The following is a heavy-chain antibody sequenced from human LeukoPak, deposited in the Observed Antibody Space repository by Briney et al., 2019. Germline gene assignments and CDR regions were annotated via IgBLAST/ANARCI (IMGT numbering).Heavy chain of an antibody. CDR2: IYYSGST. CDR1: GGSISSSSYY. J-gene: IGHJ4*02. V-gene: IGHV4-39*01. Sequence: SETLSLTCTVSGGSISSSSYYWGWIRQPPGKGLEWTGSIYYSGSTYYNPSLKSRVTISVDTSKNQFSLKLSSVTAADTAVYYCARHTPRIAAAAGDYWGQGTLVTVSS. D-gene: IGHD6-13*01. CDR3: ARHTPRIAAAAGDY.